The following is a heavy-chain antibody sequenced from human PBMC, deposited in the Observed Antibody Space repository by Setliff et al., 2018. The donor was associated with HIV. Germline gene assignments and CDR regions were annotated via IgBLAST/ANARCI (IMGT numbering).Heavy chain of an antibody. CDR2: IYYSGST. CDR1: GGSISTSNW. V-gene: IGHV4-28*06. J-gene: IGHJ4*02. CDR3: ARKGSSGRSQEYYYDF. D-gene: IGHD6-25*01. Sequence: SETLSLTCTVSGGSISTSNWWGWVRQTPGKGLEWIGYIYYSGSTNYNPSLKSRVTMSLDTSKNQFPLKLNSVTALDTAVYYCARKGSSGRSQEYYYDFWGQGTLVTVSS.